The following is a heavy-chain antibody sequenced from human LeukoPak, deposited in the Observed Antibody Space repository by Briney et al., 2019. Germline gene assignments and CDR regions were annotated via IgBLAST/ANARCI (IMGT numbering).Heavy chain of an antibody. CDR2: INHSGST. CDR3: ARVKEGTYYDFWSGYSRTNWFDP. V-gene: IGHV4-34*01. Sequence: SETLSLTCAVYGGSFSGYYWSWIRQPPGKGLEWVGEINHSGSTNYNPSLKSRVTISVDTSKNQFSLKLSSVTAGDTAVYYCARVKEGTYYDFWSGYSRTNWFDPWGQGTLVTVSS. CDR1: GGSFSGYY. D-gene: IGHD3-3*01. J-gene: IGHJ5*02.